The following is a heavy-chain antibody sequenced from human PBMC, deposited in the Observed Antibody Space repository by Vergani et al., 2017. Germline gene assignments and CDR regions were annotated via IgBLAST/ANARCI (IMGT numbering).Heavy chain of an antibody. V-gene: IGHV4-61*02. D-gene: IGHD2-2*01. J-gene: IGHJ3*02. CDR2: IYTSGST. CDR1: GGSISSGSYY. CDR3: ARAESYCSSTSCYLDAFDI. Sequence: QVQLQESGPGLVKPSQTLSLTCTVSGGSISSGSYYWSWIRQPAGKGLEWIGRIYTSGSTNYNPSLKSRVTISVDTSKNQFSLKLSSVTAADTAVYYCARAESYCSSTSCYLDAFDIWGQGTMVTVSS.